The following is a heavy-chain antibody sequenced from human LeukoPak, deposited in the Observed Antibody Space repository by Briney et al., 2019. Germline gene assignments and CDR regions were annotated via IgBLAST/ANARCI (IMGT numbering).Heavy chain of an antibody. CDR2: ISSDGSST. Sequence: GGSLRLSCAASGFTLSSYAMSWVRQAPGKGLVWVSRISSDGSSTSYADSVKGRFTIFRDNAKNTLYLQMNSLGAEDTAVYYCARALPPSVNTPWKWGQGTQVTVSS. V-gene: IGHV3-74*01. CDR1: GFTLSSYA. J-gene: IGHJ4*02. D-gene: IGHD1-1*01. CDR3: ARALPPSVNTPWK.